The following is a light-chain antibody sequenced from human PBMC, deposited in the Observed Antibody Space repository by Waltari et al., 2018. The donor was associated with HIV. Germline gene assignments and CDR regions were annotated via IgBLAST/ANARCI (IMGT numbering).Light chain of an antibody. J-gene: IGLJ2*01. Sequence: QSVLTQPPSASGTPGQRVTISCSGSSSTIGSTHVYWYHKLPGTAPNTPRYRNNQRPSGVPDRFSGSKSGTSASLAISGLRSEDEADYYCAAWDDSLSGPVFGGGTKLTVL. CDR3: AAWDDSLSGPV. V-gene: IGLV1-47*01. CDR2: RNN. CDR1: SSTIGSTH.